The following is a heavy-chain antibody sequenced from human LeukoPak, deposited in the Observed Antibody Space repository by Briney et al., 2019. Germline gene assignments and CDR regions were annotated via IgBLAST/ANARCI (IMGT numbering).Heavy chain of an antibody. CDR2: IRSKANGYTT. CDR3: TRLGGGDAFDI. V-gene: IGHV3-73*01. CDR1: GFSFSGSA. Sequence: GGSLKLSCAASGFSFSGSALHWVRQAPGKGLEWVGRIRSKANGYTTAYGASMKGRFTISRDDSKRTAYVQMNSLKIEDTAVYYCTRLGGGDAFDIWGPGTMVTVSS. J-gene: IGHJ3*02.